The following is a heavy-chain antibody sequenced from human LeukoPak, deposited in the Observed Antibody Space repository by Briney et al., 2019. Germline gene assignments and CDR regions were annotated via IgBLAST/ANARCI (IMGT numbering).Heavy chain of an antibody. CDR1: GESFSTYW. J-gene: IGHJ3*02. D-gene: IGHD5/OR15-5a*01. Sequence: GESLKISCKGSGESFSTYWIAWVRQSPGKGLEWMGTFNPADSDIRYSPSFQGQVTISAEKSISTAYLQWSSLKASDTAMYYCARHVSSRRVAFDIWGQGTMVTVFS. V-gene: IGHV5-51*01. CDR2: FNPADSDI. CDR3: ARHVSSRRVAFDI.